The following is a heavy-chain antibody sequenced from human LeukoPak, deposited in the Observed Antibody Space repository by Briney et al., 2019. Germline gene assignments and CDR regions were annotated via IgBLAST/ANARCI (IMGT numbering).Heavy chain of an antibody. D-gene: IGHD3-10*01. J-gene: IGHJ4*02. V-gene: IGHV3-7*01. CDR2: IKQDGSEK. CDR3: ARVISRYYGSGSYVD. Sequence: GGSLRLSCAASGFTFSSYWMSWVRQAPGKGLEWVANIKQDGSEKYYMDSVKGRFTISRDNAKNSLYLQMNSLRAEDTAVYYCARVISRYYGSGSYVDWGQGTLVTVSS. CDR1: GFTFSSYW.